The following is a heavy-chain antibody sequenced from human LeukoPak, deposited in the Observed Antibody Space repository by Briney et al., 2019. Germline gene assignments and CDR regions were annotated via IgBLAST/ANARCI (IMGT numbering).Heavy chain of an antibody. D-gene: IGHD3-16*01. CDR2: IRSKANSYAT. V-gene: IGHV3-73*01. Sequence: GGSLRLSCAASGFTFSGSAMHWVRQASGKGLEWVGRIRSKANSYATAYAASVKGRFTISRDDSKNTAYLQMNSLKTEDTAVYYCARASFWESPINWFAPWGQGTLVTVSS. CDR1: GFTFSGSA. CDR3: ARASFWESPINWFAP. J-gene: IGHJ5*02.